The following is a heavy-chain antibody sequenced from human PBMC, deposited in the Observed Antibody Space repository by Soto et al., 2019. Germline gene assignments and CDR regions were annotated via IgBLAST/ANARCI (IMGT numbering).Heavy chain of an antibody. Sequence: VASVKVSCKASGYTFTSYGISWVRQAPGQGLEWMGWISAYNGNTNYAQKLQGRVTMTTDTSTSTAYMELRSLRSDDTAVYYCARGRSPRQYFDWLLGYWGQGTLVTVSS. V-gene: IGHV1-18*01. J-gene: IGHJ4*02. D-gene: IGHD3-9*01. CDR2: ISAYNGNT. CDR1: GYTFTSYG. CDR3: ARGRSPRQYFDWLLGY.